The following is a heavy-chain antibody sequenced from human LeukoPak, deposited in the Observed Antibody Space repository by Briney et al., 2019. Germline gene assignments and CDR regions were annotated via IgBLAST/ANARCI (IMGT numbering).Heavy chain of an antibody. V-gene: IGHV4-39*01. J-gene: IGHJ3*02. Sequence: SETLSLTCAVYGGSFSGYYWGWIRQPPGKGLEWIGSIYYSGSTYYNPSLKSRVTISVDTSKNQFSLKLSSVTAADTAVYYCARQEAAVTLDAFDIWGQGTMVTVSS. D-gene: IGHD4-17*01. CDR1: GGSFSGYY. CDR2: IYYSGST. CDR3: ARQEAAVTLDAFDI.